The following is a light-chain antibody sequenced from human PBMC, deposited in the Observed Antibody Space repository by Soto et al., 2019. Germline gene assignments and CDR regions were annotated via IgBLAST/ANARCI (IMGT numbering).Light chain of an antibody. V-gene: IGKV1-5*01. CDR2: GAS. CDR1: QSVGTC. CDR3: QLYNRNTWS. Sequence: DIQMTQSPSTLSASVGGGVTITCRASQSVGTCVAWYQQKPGKAPKLLIYGASNLESGVPSRFSGSGSGTEFTLTITTLQPDDFATYFCQLYNRNTWSFGPGTKVDIK. J-gene: IGKJ1*01.